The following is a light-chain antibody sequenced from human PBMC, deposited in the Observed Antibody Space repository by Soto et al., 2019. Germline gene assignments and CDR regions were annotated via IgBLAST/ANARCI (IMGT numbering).Light chain of an antibody. CDR2: GAS. V-gene: IGKV3D-20*02. J-gene: IGKJ5*01. Sequence: EIVLTQSPGTLSLSPGERATLSCRASQSVSNSFLAWYQQNPGQAPRLLISGASSRATGIPARFSGSGFGTDFTLTISSLEPEDAAVYYCQQRSNWPPITFGQGTRLEI. CDR3: QQRSNWPPIT. CDR1: QSVSNSF.